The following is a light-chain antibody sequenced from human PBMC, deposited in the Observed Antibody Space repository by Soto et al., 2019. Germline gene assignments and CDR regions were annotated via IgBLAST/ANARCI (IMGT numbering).Light chain of an antibody. CDR3: SSYSSSSTHVV. CDR1: SSDVGDYDY. CDR2: DVT. J-gene: IGLJ3*02. V-gene: IGLV2-14*03. Sequence: QSALTQPASVSGSPGSWITISCTGTSSDVGDYDYVSWYQQYPGKVPKLMLYDVTNRPSGISNRFSGSKSGNTASLTISGLQAGDEAHYYCSSYSSSSTHVVFGGGTKPPS.